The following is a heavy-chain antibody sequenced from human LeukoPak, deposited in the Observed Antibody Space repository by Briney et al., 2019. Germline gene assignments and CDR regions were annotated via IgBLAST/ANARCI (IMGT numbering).Heavy chain of an antibody. CDR3: ATSVIPYNWFDP. CDR2: IYYSGST. D-gene: IGHD3-16*02. V-gene: IGHV4-61*01. CDR1: GGSVSSGSYY. J-gene: IGHJ5*02. Sequence: SETLFLTCTVSGGSVSSGSYYWSWIRQPPGKGLEWIGYIYYSGSTNYNPSLKSRVTISVDTSKNQFSLKLSSVTAADTAVYYCATSVIPYNWFDPWGQGTLVTVSS.